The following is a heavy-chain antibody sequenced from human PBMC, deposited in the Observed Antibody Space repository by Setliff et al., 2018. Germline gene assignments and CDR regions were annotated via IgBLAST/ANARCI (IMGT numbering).Heavy chain of an antibody. V-gene: IGHV1-69*10. D-gene: IGHD3-10*01. J-gene: IGHJ4*02. CDR2: SIPINEVA. CDR1: GDTFNNNG. CDR3: ARDRTYYASGTYTRYFDY. Sequence: SVKVSCKASGDTFNNNGITWVRQAPGQGLEWMGGSIPINEVATYAQKFQGRITITADKATSTVFMELSSLTSEDTALYYCARDRTYYASGTYTRYFDYWGRGTLVTVSS.